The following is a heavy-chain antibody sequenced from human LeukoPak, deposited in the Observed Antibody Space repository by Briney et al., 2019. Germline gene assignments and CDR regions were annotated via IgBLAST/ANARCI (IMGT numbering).Heavy chain of an antibody. J-gene: IGHJ4*02. V-gene: IGHV4-34*01. CDR2: INHSGST. CDR1: GGSLSDHY. CDR3: ARTSGGIYDSSGYYTY. Sequence: PSETLSLTCAVSGGSLSDHYWSWVRQPPGKGLEWIGEINHSGSTNYNPSLKSRVTISVDTSKNQFSLKLSSVTAADTAVYYCARTSGGIYDSSGYYTYWGQGTLVTVSS. D-gene: IGHD3-22*01.